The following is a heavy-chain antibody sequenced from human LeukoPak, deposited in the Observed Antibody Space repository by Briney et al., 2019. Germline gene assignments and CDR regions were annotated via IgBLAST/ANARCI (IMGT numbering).Heavy chain of an antibody. V-gene: IGHV1-18*01. Sequence: GPVKVSCKASGYTFTSYGISWVRQAPGQGLEWMGWISAYNGNTNYAQKLQGRVTMTTDTSTSTAYMELRSLRSDDTAVYYCARRKLQVWDAFDIWGQGTMVTVSS. CDR2: ISAYNGNT. CDR1: GYTFTSYG. D-gene: IGHD4-11*01. J-gene: IGHJ3*02. CDR3: ARRKLQVWDAFDI.